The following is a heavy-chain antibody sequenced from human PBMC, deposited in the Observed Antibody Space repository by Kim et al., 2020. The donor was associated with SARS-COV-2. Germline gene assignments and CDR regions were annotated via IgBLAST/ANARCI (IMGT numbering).Heavy chain of an antibody. J-gene: IGHJ4*02. CDR1: GYTFTGYY. Sequence: ASVKVSCKASGYTFTGYYMHWVRQAPGQGLEWMGRINPNSGGTNYAQKFQGRVTMTRDTSISTAYMELSRLRSDDTAVYYCARDRKTPTNGYNYAYWGQGTLVTVSS. V-gene: IGHV1-2*06. CDR2: INPNSGGT. CDR3: ARDRKTPTNGYNYAY. D-gene: IGHD5-12*01.